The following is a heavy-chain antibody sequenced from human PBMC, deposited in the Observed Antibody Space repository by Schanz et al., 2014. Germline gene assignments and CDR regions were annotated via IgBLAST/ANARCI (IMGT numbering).Heavy chain of an antibody. Sequence: GQLAESGGGLVQPGGSLRLSCAVSGFTVSSNHMSWVRQAPGKGLEWVAAMSYDGSNKYYADSVKGRFTMSRDNSKNTLYLQMNSLRAEDTAVYYCARVHHYDPSGWGYFDYWGQGALVTVSS. V-gene: IGHV3-33*08. J-gene: IGHJ4*02. CDR3: ARVHHYDPSGWGYFDY. D-gene: IGHD3-22*01. CDR2: MSYDGSNK. CDR1: GFTVSSNH.